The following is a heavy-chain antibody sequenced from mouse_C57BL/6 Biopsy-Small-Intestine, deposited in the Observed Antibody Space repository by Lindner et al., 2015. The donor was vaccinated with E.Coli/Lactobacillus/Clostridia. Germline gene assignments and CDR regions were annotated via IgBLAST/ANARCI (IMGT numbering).Heavy chain of an antibody. J-gene: IGHJ2*01. D-gene: IGHD1-1*01. CDR3: AREEYYGSSYYFDY. CDR1: GFTSSSYA. V-gene: IGHV5-4*01. Sequence: EVQLQESGGGLVKPGGSLKLSCAASGFTSSSYAMSWVRQTPEKRLEWVATISDGGSYTYYPDNVKGRFTISRDNAKNILYLQMSHLKSEDTAMYYCAREEYYGSSYYFDYWGQGTTLTVSS. CDR2: ISDGGSYT.